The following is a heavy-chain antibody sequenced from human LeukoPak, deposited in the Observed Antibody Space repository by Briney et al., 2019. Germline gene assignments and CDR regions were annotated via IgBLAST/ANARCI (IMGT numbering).Heavy chain of an antibody. V-gene: IGHV1-8*03. Sequence: ASVKVSCKASGYTFTSYDINWVRQATGQGLEWMGWMNPNSGNTGYAQKFQGRVTITRNISISTAYMELSSLRSEDTAVYYCARSYYYDSSGYSTLDYWGQGTLVTVSS. CDR1: GYTFTSYD. D-gene: IGHD3-22*01. CDR3: ARSYYYDSSGYSTLDY. CDR2: MNPNSGNT. J-gene: IGHJ4*02.